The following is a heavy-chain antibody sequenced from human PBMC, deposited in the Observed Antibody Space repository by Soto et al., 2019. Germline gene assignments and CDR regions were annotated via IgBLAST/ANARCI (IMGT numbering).Heavy chain of an antibody. D-gene: IGHD6-13*01. V-gene: IGHV3-30*18. J-gene: IGHJ4*02. CDR3: AKDGAIAAADYFFDY. CDR2: IASDGKDK. Sequence: QVQLVESGGGVVQPGRSLKLSCAASGFTFSNNAIHWVRQAPGKGLEWVAVIASDGKDKRYADSVKGRFTISRDNSKNTVYLQMNSLRGEDTAVYYCAKDGAIAAADYFFDYWGQGSLVTVSS. CDR1: GFTFSNNA.